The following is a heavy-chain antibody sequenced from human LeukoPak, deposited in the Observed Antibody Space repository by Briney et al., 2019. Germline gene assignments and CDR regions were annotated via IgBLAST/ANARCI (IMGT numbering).Heavy chain of an antibody. D-gene: IGHD3-9*01. V-gene: IGHV4-38-2*01. CDR3: ARTGDYDILTGYQDY. CDR2: IYHSGST. CDR1: GYSISSGYY. J-gene: IGHJ4*02. Sequence: LETLSLTCAVSGYSISSGYYWGWIRQPPRQGLEWIGSIYHSGSTYYNPSLKSRVTISVDTSKNQFSLKLSSVTAADTAVYYCARTGDYDILTGYQDYWGQGTLVTVSS.